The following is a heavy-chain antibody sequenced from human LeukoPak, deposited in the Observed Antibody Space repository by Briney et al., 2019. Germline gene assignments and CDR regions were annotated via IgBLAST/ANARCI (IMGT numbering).Heavy chain of an antibody. CDR2: IYPGDSDT. CDR1: GYSFTSYW. Sequence: GESLKISCKGSGYSFTSYWIGWVRQMPGKGLEWMGIIYPGDSDTRYSPSFQGQVTISADKSISTAYLQWSSLKASDTAMYYCASAERTGYCSSTSCFTFDYWGQGTLVTVSS. D-gene: IGHD2-2*01. J-gene: IGHJ4*02. CDR3: ASAERTGYCSSTSCFTFDY. V-gene: IGHV5-51*01.